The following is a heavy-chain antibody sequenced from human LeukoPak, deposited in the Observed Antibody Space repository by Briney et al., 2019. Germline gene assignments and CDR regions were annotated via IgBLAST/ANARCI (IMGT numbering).Heavy chain of an antibody. Sequence: PGRSLRLSCAASGFTFSNYGMHWVRQPPGKGLEWVAVMSYDGSTEYYADSVKGRFTISRDNSKSTLYLQMNSLRAEDTAVYYCAKGTPQYSSSWYYFDYWGQGTLVTVSS. CDR2: MSYDGSTE. CDR3: AKGTPQYSSSWYYFDY. J-gene: IGHJ4*02. D-gene: IGHD6-13*01. CDR1: GFTFSNYG. V-gene: IGHV3-30*18.